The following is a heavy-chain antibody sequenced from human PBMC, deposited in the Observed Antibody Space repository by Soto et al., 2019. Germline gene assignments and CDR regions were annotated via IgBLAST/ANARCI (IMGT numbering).Heavy chain of an antibody. V-gene: IGHV4-4*07. CDR3: VRDLVVGATPGDY. CDR1: GGSIRSNS. J-gene: IGHJ4*02. CDR2: IYTSGST. D-gene: IGHD1-26*01. Sequence: SETLSLTCTVSGGSIRSNSWSWVRQPAGKGLEWIGHIYTSGSTNYNPSLKSRVTMSIDTSENQFSLRLSSVTAADTAMYYCVRDLVVGATPGDYWGQGTLVTSPQ.